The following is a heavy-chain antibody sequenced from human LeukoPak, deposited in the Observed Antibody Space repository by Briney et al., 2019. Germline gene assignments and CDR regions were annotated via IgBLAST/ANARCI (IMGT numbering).Heavy chain of an antibody. J-gene: IGHJ3*02. V-gene: IGHV1-2*02. D-gene: IGHD1-20*01. Sequence: ASVTVSCKASGYTFTDYHIYWVRQAPGQGLEWMGWINPDSGGTSYGQKFQGRVSLTRDTSISTDYMELSSLTSDDTAIYYCASDNSKMRDNGFDMWGQGTMVTVSS. CDR1: GYTFTDYH. CDR2: INPDSGGT. CDR3: ASDNSKMRDNGFDM.